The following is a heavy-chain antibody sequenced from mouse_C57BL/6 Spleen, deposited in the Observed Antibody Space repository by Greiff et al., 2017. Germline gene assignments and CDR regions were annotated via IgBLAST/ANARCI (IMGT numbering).Heavy chain of an antibody. CDR2: ISYSGST. CDR3: ARDPGAYDGYYGYFDV. D-gene: IGHD2-3*01. CDR1: GYSITSGYD. V-gene: IGHV3-1*01. Sequence: EVQLQESGPGMVKPSQSLSLTCTVTGYSITSGYDWHWIRHFPGNKLEWMGYISYSGSTNYNPSLKSRISITHDTSKNHFFLKLNSVTTEDTATYYCARDPGAYDGYYGYFDVWGTGTTVTVSS. J-gene: IGHJ1*03.